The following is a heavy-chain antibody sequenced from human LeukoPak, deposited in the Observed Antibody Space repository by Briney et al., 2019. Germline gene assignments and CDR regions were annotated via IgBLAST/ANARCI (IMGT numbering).Heavy chain of an antibody. Sequence: GRSLRLSCAASGFTFSSYAMHWVRQAPGKGQEWVAVISYDGSNKYYADSVKGRFTISRDNSKNTLYLQMNSLRAEDTAVYYCARDFMGRLDYWGQGTLVTVSS. CDR1: GFTFSSYA. CDR2: ISYDGSNK. D-gene: IGHD3-10*01. V-gene: IGHV3-30-3*01. J-gene: IGHJ4*02. CDR3: ARDFMGRLDY.